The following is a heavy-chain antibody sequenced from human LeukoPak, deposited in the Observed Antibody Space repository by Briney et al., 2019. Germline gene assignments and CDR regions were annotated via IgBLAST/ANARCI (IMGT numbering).Heavy chain of an antibody. CDR3: ARSPAPYYDFWSGLDY. CDR1: GGTFSSYA. J-gene: IGHJ4*02. Sequence: ASVKVSCKASGGTFSSYAISWVRQAPGQGLEWMGGIIPIFGTANYAQKSQGRVTITTDESTSTAYMELSSLRSEDTAVYYCARSPAPYYDFWSGLDYWGQGTLVTVSS. CDR2: IIPIFGTA. V-gene: IGHV1-69*05. D-gene: IGHD3-3*01.